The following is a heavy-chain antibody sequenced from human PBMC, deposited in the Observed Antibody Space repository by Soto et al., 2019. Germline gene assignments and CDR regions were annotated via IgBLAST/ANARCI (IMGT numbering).Heavy chain of an antibody. V-gene: IGHV4-59*01. J-gene: IGHJ4*02. D-gene: IGHD4-17*01. CDR3: ARVGGDDFGDFGGFDY. CDR1: GGSIRDYV. CDR2: IYYNWRI. Sequence: SETLSLSWSVSGGSIRDYVWTWSRHPPGRGLEXIGYIYYNWRIPDNTSLNIRDSISVDTSKKHFSIQLRSVTAADTAVYYCARVGGDDFGDFGGFDYWGQGSLVTVSS.